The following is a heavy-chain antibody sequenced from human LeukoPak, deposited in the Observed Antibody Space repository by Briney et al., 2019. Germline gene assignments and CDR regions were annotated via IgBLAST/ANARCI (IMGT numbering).Heavy chain of an antibody. CDR3: ARGRDYYDSSYYFDY. CDR2: IIPIFGTA. CDR1: GGTFSSYA. J-gene: IGHJ4*02. D-gene: IGHD3-22*01. Sequence: SVKVSCKASGGTFSSYAISWVRQAPGQGLEWMGGIIPIFGTANYAQKFQGRVTVTADESTSTAYMELSSLRSEDTAVYYCARGRDYYDSSYYFDYWGQGTLVTVSS. V-gene: IGHV1-69*13.